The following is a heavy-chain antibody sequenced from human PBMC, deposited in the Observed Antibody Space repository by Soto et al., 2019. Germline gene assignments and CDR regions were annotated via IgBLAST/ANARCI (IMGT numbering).Heavy chain of an antibody. CDR2: IDPSDSYT. CDR1: GYSFTNYW. V-gene: IGHV5-10-1*01. CDR3: ARLGYDDSRNDRVLQY. D-gene: IGHD3-22*01. J-gene: IGHJ1*01. Sequence: PGESLTISCKVSGYSFTNYWTSWVRQMPGKGLEWMCSIDPSDSYTDYSPSFEGLVTMSADRSTSTAFLHWSSLKASDTAMYFCARLGYDDSRNDRVLQYWGQGTLVTVSS.